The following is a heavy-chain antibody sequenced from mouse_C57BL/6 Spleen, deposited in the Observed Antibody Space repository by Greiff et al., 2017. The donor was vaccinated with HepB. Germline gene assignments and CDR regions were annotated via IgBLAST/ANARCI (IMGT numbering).Heavy chain of an antibody. V-gene: IGHV5-16*01. CDR2: INDDGSST. J-gene: IGHJ1*03. CDR3: ARCGNYWYFDV. Sequence: EVQVVESEGGLVQPGSSMKLSCTASGFTFSDYYMAWVRQVPEKGLEWVANINDDGSSTYYLDSLQSRFILSRDNAKNILYLQMSSLKSEDTATYYCARCGNYWYFDVWGTGTTVTVSS. CDR1: GFTFSDYY. D-gene: IGHD1-1*02.